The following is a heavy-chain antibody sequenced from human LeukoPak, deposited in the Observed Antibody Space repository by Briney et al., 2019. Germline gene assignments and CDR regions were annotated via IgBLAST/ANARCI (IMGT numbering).Heavy chain of an antibody. D-gene: IGHD6-13*01. J-gene: IGHJ5*02. Sequence: PSETLSLTCTVSGGLITEYHWTWIRQSPGKGLEWIGYVYHNGNTDYNPSLKSRVTISLDASKNQFSLRLRSVTAADTAVYYCAGGKQHLASKNWFDPWGQGTLVTVSS. V-gene: IGHV4-59*01. CDR1: GGLITEYH. CDR2: VYHNGNT. CDR3: AGGKQHLASKNWFDP.